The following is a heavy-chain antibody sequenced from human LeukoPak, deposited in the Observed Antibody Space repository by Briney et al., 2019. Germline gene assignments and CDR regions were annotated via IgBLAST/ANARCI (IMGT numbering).Heavy chain of an antibody. CDR1: GYTFTSYD. CDR3: GRVGTALGFDY. V-gene: IGHV1-8*01. CDR2: MNPNSGNT. J-gene: IGHJ4*02. D-gene: IGHD1-1*01. Sequence: ASVKVSCKASGYTFTSYDINWVRQATGQGLEWMGWMNPNSGNTGYAQKFQGRVTITRNTSKSTPYMELSSLRSEDTAVYYCGRVGTALGFDYWGQGTLVTVSS.